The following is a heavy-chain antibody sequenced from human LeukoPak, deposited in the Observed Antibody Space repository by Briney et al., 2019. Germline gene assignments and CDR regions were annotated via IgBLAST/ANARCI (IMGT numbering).Heavy chain of an antibody. J-gene: IGHJ3*02. V-gene: IGHV4-59*08. D-gene: IGHD3-9*01. Sequence: SGTLSLTCSVSGGSINGYYWSWIRQPPGKGLEWIGSIYYSGSTNYNPSLKSRVTISVDTSKNQFSLKLSSVTAADTAVYYCARLDWRNAFDIWGQGTMVTVSS. CDR1: GGSINGYY. CDR3: ARLDWRNAFDI. CDR2: IYYSGST.